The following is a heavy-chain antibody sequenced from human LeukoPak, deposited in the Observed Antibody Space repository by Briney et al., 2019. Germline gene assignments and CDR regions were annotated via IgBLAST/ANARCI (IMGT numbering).Heavy chain of an antibody. CDR1: GYTFTSYD. D-gene: IGHD4-17*01. CDR2: MNPNSGNT. V-gene: IGHV1-8*01. CDR3: ARDLGYGDYTFAY. J-gene: IGHJ4*02. Sequence: GASVKVSCKASGYTFTSYDINWVRQATGQGLGWMGWMNPNSGNTGYAQKFQGRVTITRNTSISTAYMELSSLRSEDTAVYYCARDLGYGDYTFAYWGQGTLVTVSS.